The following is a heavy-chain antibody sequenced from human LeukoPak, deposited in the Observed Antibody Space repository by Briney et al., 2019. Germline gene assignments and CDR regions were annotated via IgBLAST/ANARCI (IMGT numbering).Heavy chain of an antibody. CDR1: GFSFSNFA. CDR3: ARETATLFDY. Sequence: GGSLRLSCAASGFSFSNFAMSWVRQPPGKGLEWISGLRDTGSSTYYADSVKGRFTISRDDSKNTLYLQMNSLRAEDTAVYYCARETATLFDYWGQGTLVTVSS. J-gene: IGHJ4*02. D-gene: IGHD5-18*01. V-gene: IGHV3-23*01. CDR2: LRDTGSST.